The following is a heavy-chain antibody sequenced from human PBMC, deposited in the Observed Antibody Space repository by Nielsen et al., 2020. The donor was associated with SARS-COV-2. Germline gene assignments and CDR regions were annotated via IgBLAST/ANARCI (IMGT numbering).Heavy chain of an antibody. J-gene: IGHJ4*02. CDR2: IWYDGSNK. Sequence: GGSLRLSCAASGFTFSSYGMHWVRQAPGKGLEWVAVIWYDGSNKYYADSVKGRFTISRDNSKNTLYLQMNSLRAEDTAVYYCAKAKGGYSYVDYWGQGTLVTVSS. CDR3: AKAKGGYSYVDY. D-gene: IGHD5-18*01. CDR1: GFTFSSYG. V-gene: IGHV3-33*06.